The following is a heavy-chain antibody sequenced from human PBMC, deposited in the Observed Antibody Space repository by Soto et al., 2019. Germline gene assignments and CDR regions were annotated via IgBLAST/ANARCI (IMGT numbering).Heavy chain of an antibody. CDR2: INPDGSAT. CDR1: GFTFGSYG. J-gene: IGHJ4*02. CDR3: ARAGSGGHGCYSDFDY. V-gene: IGHV3-7*01. D-gene: IGHD2-21*02. Sequence: EVQLVESGGGLVQPGGSLRLSCAVSGFTFGSYGMNWVRLIPGKGLEWVAYINPDGSATYYVDSVKGRFTISRDNAKNSLYLQMNSLRVEDTSVYYCARAGSGGHGCYSDFDYWGQGTMVTVSS.